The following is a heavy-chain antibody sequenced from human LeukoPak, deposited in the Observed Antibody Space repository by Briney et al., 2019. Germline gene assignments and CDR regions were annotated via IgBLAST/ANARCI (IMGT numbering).Heavy chain of an antibody. CDR3: TTDDPVNRS. D-gene: IGHD2/OR15-2a*01. CDR2: IKRNADGGTT. J-gene: IGHJ4*02. Sequence: KPGGSLRLSCAASGFTFSNAWMSWVRQAPGKELEWVGRIKRNADGGTTDYAAPVKGRFTISRDDSKTTLYLQMNSLKIEDTAMYYCTTDDPVNRSWGQGTLVTVSS. CDR1: GFTFSNAW. V-gene: IGHV3-15*01.